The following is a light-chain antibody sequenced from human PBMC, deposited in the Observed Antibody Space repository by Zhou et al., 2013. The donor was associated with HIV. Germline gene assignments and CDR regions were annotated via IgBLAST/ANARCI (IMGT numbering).Light chain of an antibody. CDR2: GAS. Sequence: EIVLTQSPGTLSLSPGERATLSCRASQSVSSPYLAWYQQKPGQAPRLLIYGASSRATGIPDRFSGSGSGTDFTLTISRLEPEDFAVYYCQQYDNSPWTFGQGTKVEI. J-gene: IGKJ1*01. CDR3: QQYDNSPWT. V-gene: IGKV3-20*01. CDR1: QSVSSPY.